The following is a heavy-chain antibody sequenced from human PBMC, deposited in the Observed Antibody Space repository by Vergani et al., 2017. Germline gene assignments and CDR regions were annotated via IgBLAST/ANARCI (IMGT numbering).Heavy chain of an antibody. Sequence: QMQLQESGPGLVKPSETLSLSCTVSGDSISTSSYAWGWIRQPPGKTLEWIGTVFYGGRTSHNTSLKSRVTLSLDTSKKQISLHLTSVTAADTAVYYCARHISVVRPSSMTAFDYWGQGTLVTVSS. CDR2: VFYGGRT. CDR3: ARHISVVRPSSMTAFDY. D-gene: IGHD2-21*01. J-gene: IGHJ4*02. CDR1: GDSISTSSYA. V-gene: IGHV4-39*01.